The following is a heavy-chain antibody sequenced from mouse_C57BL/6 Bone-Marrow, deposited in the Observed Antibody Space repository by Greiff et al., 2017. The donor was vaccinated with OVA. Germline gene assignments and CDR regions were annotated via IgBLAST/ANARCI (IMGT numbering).Heavy chain of an antibody. CDR3: ARRTVTYWYFDV. V-gene: IGHV5-12*01. CDR2: ISNGGGST. Sequence: EVMLVESGGGLVQPGGSLKLSCAASGFTFSDYYMYWVRQTPEKRLEWVAYISNGGGSTYYPDTVKGRFTISRDNAKNTLYLQMSRLKSEDTAMYYCARRTVTYWYFDVWGTGTTVTVSS. J-gene: IGHJ1*03. CDR1: GFTFSDYY. D-gene: IGHD1-1*01.